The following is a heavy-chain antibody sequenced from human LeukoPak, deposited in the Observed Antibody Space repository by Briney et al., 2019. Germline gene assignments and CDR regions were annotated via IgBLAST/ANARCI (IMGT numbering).Heavy chain of an antibody. CDR1: GYTFTSYG. D-gene: IGHD6-13*01. V-gene: IGHV1-18*01. CDR2: ISAYNGNT. Sequence: ASVKVSCKASGYTFTSYGISWVRQAPGQGLEWMGWISAYNGNTNYAQKLQGRVTMTTDTSTGTAYMELRSLRSDDTAVYYCARVGYSSSWSDAFDIWGQGTMVTVSS. CDR3: ARVGYSSSWSDAFDI. J-gene: IGHJ3*02.